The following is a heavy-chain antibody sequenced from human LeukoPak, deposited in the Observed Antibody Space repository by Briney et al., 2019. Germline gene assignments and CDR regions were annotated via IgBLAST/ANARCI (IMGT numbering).Heavy chain of an antibody. CDR3: ARVSILIVPYYAFDI. D-gene: IGHD2/OR15-2a*01. Sequence: GGSLRLSCAASGFTFDGYGMSWVRQAPGKGLEWVSGINWNGGSTGYADSVKGRFTISRDNARNSLYLQMNSLRAEDTAVYYCARVSILIVPYYAFDIWGQGTMVTVSS. CDR2: INWNGGST. J-gene: IGHJ3*02. V-gene: IGHV3-20*04. CDR1: GFTFDGYG.